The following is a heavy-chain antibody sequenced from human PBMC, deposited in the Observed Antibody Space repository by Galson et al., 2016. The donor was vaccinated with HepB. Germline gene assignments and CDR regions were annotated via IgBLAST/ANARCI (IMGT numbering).Heavy chain of an antibody. Sequence: SLRLSCAASGFTFRNYGMHWVRQAPGKGLEWVAVISYDGSIQYHADSVKGRFTVSRQKSKNVVVLQMKRLKVEDTAVYYCARGSPTSFYHYYMDVWGKGTTVTVSS. CDR2: ISYDGSIQ. V-gene: IGHV3-30-3*01. CDR3: ARGSPTSFYHYYMDV. D-gene: IGHD2/OR15-2a*01. J-gene: IGHJ6*03. CDR1: GFTFRNYG.